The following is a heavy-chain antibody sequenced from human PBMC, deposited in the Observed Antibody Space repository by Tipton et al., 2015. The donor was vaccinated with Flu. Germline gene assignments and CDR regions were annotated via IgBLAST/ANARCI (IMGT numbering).Heavy chain of an antibody. Sequence: QLVQSGAEVKKPGESLRISCKGSGYSFTSYWISWVRQMPGKGLEWMGRIDPSDSYTNYSPSFQGHVTISADKSISTAYLQWSSLKASDTAMYYCARLGCSSTSCYLDYYYYMDVWGKGTTVTVSS. V-gene: IGHV5-10-1*01. J-gene: IGHJ6*03. CDR3: ARLGCSSTSCYLDYYYYMDV. D-gene: IGHD2-2*01. CDR2: IDPSDSYT. CDR1: GYSFTSYW.